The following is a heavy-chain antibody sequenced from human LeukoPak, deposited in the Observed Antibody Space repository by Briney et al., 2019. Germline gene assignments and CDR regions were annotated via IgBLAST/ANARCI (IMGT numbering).Heavy chain of an antibody. D-gene: IGHD4-17*01. V-gene: IGHV3-23*01. CDR3: AKERLGGNYGDYAVEY. J-gene: IGHJ4*02. Sequence: GGSLRLSCAASGFTFTSYAMSWVRQAPGKGLEWVSSVSGRGDGTYYADSVKGRFAISRDNSKKTLDLHMDSLRAEDTAVYYSAKERLGGNYGDYAVEYWGQGTMVAVSS. CDR1: GFTFTSYA. CDR2: VSGRGDGT.